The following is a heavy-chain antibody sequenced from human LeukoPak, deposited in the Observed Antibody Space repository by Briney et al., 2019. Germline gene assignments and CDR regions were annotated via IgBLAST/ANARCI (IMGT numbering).Heavy chain of an antibody. D-gene: IGHD1-14*01. Sequence: GGSLRLSCAASGFTFAGYAMTWVRQAPGKGLEWVALIYSGGGTVYADSVKGRFTISRDSSKNTLFLQMNSLKPEDTAMYHCTRNRPETPLGYWGQGTLVTVSS. V-gene: IGHV3-53*01. CDR1: GFTFAGYA. J-gene: IGHJ4*02. CDR2: IYSGGGT. CDR3: TRNRPETPLGY.